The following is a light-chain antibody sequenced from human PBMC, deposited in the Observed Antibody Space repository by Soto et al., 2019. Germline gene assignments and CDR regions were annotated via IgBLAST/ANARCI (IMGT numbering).Light chain of an antibody. CDR1: QSVSRN. V-gene: IGKV3-15*01. J-gene: IGKJ1*01. Sequence: EIVLTQSPATLSVSPGDRATLSCRATQSVSRNLAWYQQRPGQAPRLLIYGASTRATGVPDRISGSGSGTEFTLTISRLEPEDFAVYYCQRYGTSTTFGQGTKVDIK. CDR2: GAS. CDR3: QRYGTSTT.